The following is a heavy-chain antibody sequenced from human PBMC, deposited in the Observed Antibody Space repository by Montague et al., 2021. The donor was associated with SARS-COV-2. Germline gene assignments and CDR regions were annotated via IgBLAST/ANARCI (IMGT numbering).Heavy chain of an antibody. Sequence: SLRLSCAASGFTFSTYWMHWVRQALGKGLVWVSHINSDGNGTGYADSVKGRFTISRDNAKNTLFLQMNSLRAEDTAVYFCARDVSYAMAAWGQGTTVTVSS. CDR1: GFTFSTYW. CDR2: INSDGNGT. D-gene: IGHD5/OR15-5a*01. V-gene: IGHV3-74*01. CDR3: ARDVSYAMAA. J-gene: IGHJ6*02.